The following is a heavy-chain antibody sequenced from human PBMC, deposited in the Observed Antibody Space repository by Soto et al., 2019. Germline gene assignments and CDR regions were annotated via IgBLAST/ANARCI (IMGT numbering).Heavy chain of an antibody. D-gene: IGHD6-19*01. CDR2: INAGGSAI. J-gene: IGHJ4*02. CDR3: ARRLQWQLRPLDS. CDR1: GFVFSDYA. V-gene: IGHV3-11*01. Sequence: TGGSLRLSCVASGFVFSDYAMSWVRQAPGKGLEWVSAINAGGSAINYADSVKGRFTISRDNAKNSLYLQMNSLRAEDTAVYYCARRLQWQLRPLDSWGRGTLVTVSS.